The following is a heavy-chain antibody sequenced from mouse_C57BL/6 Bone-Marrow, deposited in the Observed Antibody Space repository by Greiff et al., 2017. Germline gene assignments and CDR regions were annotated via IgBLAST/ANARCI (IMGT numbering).Heavy chain of an antibody. Sequence: VQLVESGAELVKPGASVKISCKASGYAFSSYWMNWVKQRPGKGLEWIGQIYPGDGDTNYNGKFKGKATLTADKSSSTAYMQLSSLTSEDSAVYFYARWYGIYYFDYWGQGTTLTVSS. V-gene: IGHV1-80*01. CDR3: ARWYGIYYFDY. J-gene: IGHJ2*01. D-gene: IGHD2-14*01. CDR2: IYPGDGDT. CDR1: GYAFSSYW.